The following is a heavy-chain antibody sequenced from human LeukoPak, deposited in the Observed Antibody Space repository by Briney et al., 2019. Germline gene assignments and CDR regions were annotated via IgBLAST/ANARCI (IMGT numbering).Heavy chain of an antibody. CDR3: ARDGRLSTHRPHSPGMDV. V-gene: IGHV1-18*01. CDR1: GYTFTSYG. D-gene: IGHD1-1*01. CDR2: ISAYNGNT. Sequence: ASVKVSCKASGYTFTSYGISWVRQAPGQGLEWMGWISAYNGNTNYAQKLQGGVTMTTDTSTSTAYMELSSLRSEDTAVYYCARDGRLSTHRPHSPGMDVWGQGTTVTVSS. J-gene: IGHJ6*02.